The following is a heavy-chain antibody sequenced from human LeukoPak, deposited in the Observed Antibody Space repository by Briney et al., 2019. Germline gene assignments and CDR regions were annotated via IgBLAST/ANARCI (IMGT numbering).Heavy chain of an antibody. CDR1: GFTFGTYW. CDR3: ARVLSPADSGNYFDAFDI. J-gene: IGHJ3*02. Sequence: GESLRLSCVGSGFTFGTYWMTWVRQAPGKGLEWVANIKRDGSVKHYVDSVKGRVTISRDNAKSSLFLQMNSLRAEDTAVYYCARVLSPADSGNYFDAFDIWGQGTMVTVSS. CDR2: IKRDGSVK. D-gene: IGHD3-22*01. V-gene: IGHV3-7*01.